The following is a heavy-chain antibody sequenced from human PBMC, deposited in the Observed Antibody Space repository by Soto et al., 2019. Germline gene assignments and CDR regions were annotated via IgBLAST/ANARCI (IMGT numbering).Heavy chain of an antibody. Sequence: VQLVESGGGVVQPGTSLRLSCTASGFTFSSFAMHWVRQAPGKGLEWVAVISSDGSRKYYADSVKGRFTISRDNSKNTLYLQTNSLRGEDSAVYFCATEDDVDSTGVRTDHLHTGMDVWGQGASVTVSS. CDR3: ATEDDVDSTGVRTDHLHTGMDV. D-gene: IGHD2-8*01. V-gene: IGHV3-30*03. CDR2: ISSDGSRK. CDR1: GFTFSSFA. J-gene: IGHJ6*02.